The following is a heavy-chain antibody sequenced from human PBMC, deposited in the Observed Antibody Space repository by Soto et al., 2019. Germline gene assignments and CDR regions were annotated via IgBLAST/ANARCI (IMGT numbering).Heavy chain of an antibody. CDR3: AVYYYDSSGYALPPHFDY. V-gene: IGHV1-69*13. D-gene: IGHD3-22*01. J-gene: IGHJ4*02. CDR2: IIPIFGTA. Sequence: GASVKVSCKASGGTFSSYAISWVRQAPGQGLEWMGGIIPIFGTANYAQKVQGRVTITADESTSTAYMELSSLRSEDTAVYYCAVYYYDSSGYALPPHFDYWGQGTLVTVSS. CDR1: GGTFSSYA.